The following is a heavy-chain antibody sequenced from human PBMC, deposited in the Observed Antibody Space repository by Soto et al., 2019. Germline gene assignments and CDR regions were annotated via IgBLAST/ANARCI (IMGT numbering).Heavy chain of an antibody. CDR1: GDSIGSVNKY. D-gene: IGHD2-8*01. CDR2: IFSSGTT. CDR3: AIVQSPFDFSYALYX. Sequence: SETLSLTFTVSGDSIGSVNKYWSWIRQAPGKGLELIGYIFSSGTTYYNPSLKSRLTMSLDTSQNQFSLKLNSVTAADTAVYLCAIVQSPFDFSYALYXWGQGTLVTVSX. J-gene: IGHJ4*03. V-gene: IGHV4-30-4*02.